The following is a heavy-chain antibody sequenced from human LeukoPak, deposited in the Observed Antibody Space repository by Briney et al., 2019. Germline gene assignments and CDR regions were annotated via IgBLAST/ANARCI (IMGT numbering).Heavy chain of an antibody. CDR2: IDDSGVIR. Sequence: GGSLRLSCAASGFSVSNNYMSWVRQAPGKGLEWVSRIDDSGVIRSYADSVKGRFTISRDNSKMTLTLQMNSLRAEDTAVYYCAKRLKRNYYYHYAMDVWGQGTTVTVSS. D-gene: IGHD3-22*01. J-gene: IGHJ6*02. V-gene: IGHV3-23*01. CDR1: GFSVSNNY. CDR3: AKRLKRNYYYHYAMDV.